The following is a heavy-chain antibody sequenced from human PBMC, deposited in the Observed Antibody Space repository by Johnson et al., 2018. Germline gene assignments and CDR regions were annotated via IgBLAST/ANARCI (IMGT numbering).Heavy chain of an antibody. CDR1: GYSFPDYW. Sequence: VQLVQSGAAVRRSGESLKISCQASGYSFPDYWIGWVRQMPGKGLEWMGIIYPGDSETRYRPSFQGQVTISAAKSTNTAYLRWSSLKASATATDYCVRHDSLFLWFGEGAFDVWGQGTLITVSS. J-gene: IGHJ3*01. CDR2: IYPGDSET. D-gene: IGHD3-10*01. V-gene: IGHV5-51*01. CDR3: VRHDSLFLWFGEGAFDV.